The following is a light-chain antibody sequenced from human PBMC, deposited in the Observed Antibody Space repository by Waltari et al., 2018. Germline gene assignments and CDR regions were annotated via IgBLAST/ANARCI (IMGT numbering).Light chain of an antibody. CDR1: SSNIGADYD. CDR3: QTYDISLRGWV. J-gene: IGLJ3*02. CDR2: GYS. Sequence: QSMLTQPPSVSGAPGQRVTISCTGSSSNIGADYDVHWYQQLPGTAPKLLVYGYSTRPAGVPDRFSGSKSGTSASLAITGLQAEDEADYYCQTYDISLRGWVFGGGTELTVL. V-gene: IGLV1-40*01.